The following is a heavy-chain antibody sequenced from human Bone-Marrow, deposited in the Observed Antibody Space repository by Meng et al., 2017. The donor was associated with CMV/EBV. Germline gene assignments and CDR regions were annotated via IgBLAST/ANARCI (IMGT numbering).Heavy chain of an antibody. Sequence: GESLKISCAASGFTFSNAWMSWVRQAPGKGLEWVARFNSDGNTTNYADSVKGRFTMSRDNAKNTLHLQMNSLRAEDTAVYYCARNKYLYYYYGMDVWGQGTTVTVSS. CDR1: GFTFSNAW. CDR2: FNSDGNTT. D-gene: IGHD2-2*01. CDR3: ARNKYLYYYYGMDV. V-gene: IGHV3-74*01. J-gene: IGHJ6*02.